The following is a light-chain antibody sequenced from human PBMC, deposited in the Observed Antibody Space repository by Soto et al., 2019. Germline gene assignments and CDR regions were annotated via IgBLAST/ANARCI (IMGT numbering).Light chain of an antibody. CDR2: GAS. CDR1: QSVLYNSNNKNH. J-gene: IGKJ2*01. Sequence: DFVMTQAPDSLAVSLGERATINCKSSQSVLYNSNNKNHLGWFQQKPGHPPKLLIYGASFRPSGVPDRFSGSGSGTDFTLTISSLQAEDGAVYDCQQDYSIPFTFGQGTKLEI. CDR3: QQDYSIPFT. V-gene: IGKV4-1*01.